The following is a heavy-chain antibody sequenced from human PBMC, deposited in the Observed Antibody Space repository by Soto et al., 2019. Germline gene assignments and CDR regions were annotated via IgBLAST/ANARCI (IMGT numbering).Heavy chain of an antibody. J-gene: IGHJ6*02. D-gene: IGHD4-17*01. Sequence: GASVKVSCKASGYTFTSYGISWVRQAPGQGLKWMGWISAYNGNTNYAQKLQGRVTMTTDTSTSTAYMELRSLRSDDTAVYYCARRAIGLTTLSYYGMDVWGQGTTVTVSS. V-gene: IGHV1-18*01. CDR1: GYTFTSYG. CDR2: ISAYNGNT. CDR3: ARRAIGLTTLSYYGMDV.